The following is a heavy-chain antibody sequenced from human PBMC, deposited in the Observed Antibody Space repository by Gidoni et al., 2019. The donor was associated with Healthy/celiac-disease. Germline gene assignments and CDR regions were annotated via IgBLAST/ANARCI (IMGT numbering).Heavy chain of an antibody. V-gene: IGHV3-23*01. CDR1: GFTFSSYA. J-gene: IGHJ5*02. D-gene: IGHD6-13*01. CDR3: AKDPSSSWYGGWFDP. CDR2: ISGSGGST. Sequence: EVQLLVSGGGLVQPGGSLRLSCAASGFTFSSYAMSWVRQATGKGLGWVSAISGSGGSTYYADSVEGRFTISRDNSKNTLYLQMNSLRAEDTAVYYCAKDPSSSWYGGWFDPWGQGTLVTVSS.